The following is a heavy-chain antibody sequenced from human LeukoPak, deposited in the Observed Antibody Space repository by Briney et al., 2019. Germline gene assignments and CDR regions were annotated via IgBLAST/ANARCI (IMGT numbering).Heavy chain of an antibody. CDR1: GLTFSSYG. J-gene: IGHJ3*02. V-gene: IGHV3-23*01. Sequence: GGPLRLSCAASGLTFSSYGMHWVRKAPGKGLEWVSTVSTSGRSTYYADSVKGRFTISRDNSKNTLSLQMNSLRADDTAVYYCAKGLNGYGSGSYSHLDAFDIWGQGTLVTVSS. CDR3: AKGLNGYGSGSYSHLDAFDI. CDR2: VSTSGRST. D-gene: IGHD3-10*01.